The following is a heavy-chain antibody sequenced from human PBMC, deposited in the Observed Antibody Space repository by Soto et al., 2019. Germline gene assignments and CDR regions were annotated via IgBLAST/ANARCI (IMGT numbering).Heavy chain of an antibody. J-gene: IGHJ5*02. V-gene: IGHV4-39*01. CDR2: IYYSGST. CDR1: GGSISSSSYY. CDR3: ASSLYSSGIQTTNWFDP. Sequence: SETLSLTCTVSGGSISSSSYYWGWIRQPPGKGLEWIGSIYYSGSTYYNPSLKSRVTISVDTSKNQFSLKLSSVTAADTAVYYCASSLYSSGIQTTNWFDPWGQGTLVTVSS. D-gene: IGHD6-19*01.